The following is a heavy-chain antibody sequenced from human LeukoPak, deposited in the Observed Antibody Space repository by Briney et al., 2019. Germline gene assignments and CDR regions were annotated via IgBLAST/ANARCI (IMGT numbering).Heavy chain of an antibody. CDR3: ARVVITFGGVIQPTDY. CDR1: GFTFSSYA. Sequence: GGSLRLSCAASGFTFSSYAMSWVRQAPGKGLEWVSAISGSGGSTYYADSVKGRFTISRDNAKNSLYLQMNSLRAEDTAVYYCARVVITFGGVIQPTDYWGQGTLVTVSS. D-gene: IGHD3-16*02. V-gene: IGHV3-23*01. CDR2: ISGSGGST. J-gene: IGHJ4*02.